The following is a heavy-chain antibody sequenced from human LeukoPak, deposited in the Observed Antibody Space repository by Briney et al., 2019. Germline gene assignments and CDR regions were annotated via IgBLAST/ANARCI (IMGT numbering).Heavy chain of an antibody. J-gene: IGHJ1*01. Sequence: GGSLRLSSAASGFTFSRYAMHWVRQAPGKGLEYVSAITSNGGSTYYANSVKGRFIISRDNSKNTLYLQLGSLRADDMATYYCATASGSQYAEYFQHWGQGTLVTVSS. CDR2: ITSNGGST. V-gene: IGHV3-64*01. CDR3: ATASGSQYAEYFQH. D-gene: IGHD1-26*01. CDR1: GFTFSRYA.